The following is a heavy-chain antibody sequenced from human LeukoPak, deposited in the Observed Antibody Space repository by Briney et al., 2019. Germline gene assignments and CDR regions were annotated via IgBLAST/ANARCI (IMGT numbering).Heavy chain of an antibody. V-gene: IGHV4-39*07. Sequence: SETLSLTCTVSGGSISSSSYYWGWIRQPPGKGLEWIGRIYYSGSTYYNPSLKSRVTISVDTSKNQFSLKLSSVTAADTAMYYCARVSGYDWESFYDYWGTGAMVTASS. D-gene: IGHD5-12*01. J-gene: IGHJ4*02. CDR3: ARVSGYDWESFYDY. CDR1: GGSISSSSYY. CDR2: IYYSGST.